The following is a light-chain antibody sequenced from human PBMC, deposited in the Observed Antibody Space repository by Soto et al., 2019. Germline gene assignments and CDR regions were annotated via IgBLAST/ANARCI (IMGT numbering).Light chain of an antibody. J-gene: IGLJ1*01. Sequence: QSVLTQPASVSGSPGHSITISCTGTSSDVGSYNLVSWYQQHPGKAPKLMIYEVSKRPSGVSNRFSGSKSGNTASLTISGLQAEDEADYYCCSYAGSSGYVFGTGTKVTVL. CDR2: EVS. V-gene: IGLV2-23*02. CDR3: CSYAGSSGYV. CDR1: SSDVGSYNL.